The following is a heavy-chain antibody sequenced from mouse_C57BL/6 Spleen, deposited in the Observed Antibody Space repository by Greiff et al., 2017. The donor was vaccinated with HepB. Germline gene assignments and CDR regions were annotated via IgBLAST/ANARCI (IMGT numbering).Heavy chain of an antibody. CDR3: AKPNGFITHYYFDY. CDR2: IDPSDSYT. D-gene: IGHD1-1*01. J-gene: IGHJ2*01. V-gene: IGHV1-59*01. Sequence: QVQLQQPGAELVRPGTSVKLSCKASGYTFTSYWMHWVKQRPGQGLEWIGVIDPSDSYTNYNQKFKGKATLTVDTSSSTAYMQLSSLTSEDSAVYYCAKPNGFITHYYFDYWGQGTTLTVSS. CDR1: GYTFTSYW.